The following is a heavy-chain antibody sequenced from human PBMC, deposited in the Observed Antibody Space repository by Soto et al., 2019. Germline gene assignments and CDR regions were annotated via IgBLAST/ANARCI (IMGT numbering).Heavy chain of an antibody. CDR2: IYYSGST. Sequence: SGTLSLTFTVSGGSLSSYYWSWVPQPPGKGLEWIGYIYYSGSTNYNPSLKSRVTISVDTSKNQFSLKLSSVTAADTAVYYCARDLAFTNGLTMDVWGQGTTVTVSS. CDR3: ARDLAFTNGLTMDV. CDR1: GGSLSSYY. V-gene: IGHV4-59*01. D-gene: IGHD2-8*01. J-gene: IGHJ6*02.